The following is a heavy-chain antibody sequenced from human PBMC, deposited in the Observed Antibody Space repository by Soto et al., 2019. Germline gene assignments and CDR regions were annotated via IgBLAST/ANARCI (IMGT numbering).Heavy chain of an antibody. D-gene: IGHD2-2*01. CDR2: ISSSGSTI. CDR1: GFTFSSYE. Sequence: PGGSLRLSCAASGFTFSSYEMNWVRQAPGKGLEWVSYISSSGSTIYYADSVKGRFTISRDNAKNSLYLQMNSLRAEDTAVYYCAXFGYCSSTSCPPYYYYGMDVWGQGTTVTVSS. V-gene: IGHV3-48*03. J-gene: IGHJ6*02. CDR3: AXFGYCSSTSCPPYYYYGMDV.